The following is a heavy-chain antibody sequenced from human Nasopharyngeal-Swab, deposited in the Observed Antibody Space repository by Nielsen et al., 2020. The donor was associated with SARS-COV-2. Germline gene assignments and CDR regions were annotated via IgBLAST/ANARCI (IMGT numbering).Heavy chain of an antibody. V-gene: IGHV3-11*04. CDR2: ISSSGSTI. J-gene: IGHJ4*02. CDR3: ARGRVYYYDSSGYPPPFDY. Sequence: WIRQPPGKGLEWVSYISSSGSTIYDADSVKGRFNISRDNAKNSLYLQMNSLRADDTAVYYCARGRVYYYDSSGYPPPFDYWGQGTLVTVSS. D-gene: IGHD3-22*01.